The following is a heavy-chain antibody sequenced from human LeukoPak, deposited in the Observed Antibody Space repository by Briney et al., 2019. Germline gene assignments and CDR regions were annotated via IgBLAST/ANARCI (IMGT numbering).Heavy chain of an antibody. V-gene: IGHV3-23*01. Sequence: GGSLRLSCAASGFTFSSYAMSWVRQAPGKGLEWVSAISGSGGSTYCADSVKGRFTISRDNSKNTLYLQMNSLRAEDTAVYYCARAEAIYYYGMDVWGQGTTVTVSS. CDR3: ARAEAIYYYGMDV. J-gene: IGHJ6*02. CDR2: ISGSGGST. CDR1: GFTFSSYA.